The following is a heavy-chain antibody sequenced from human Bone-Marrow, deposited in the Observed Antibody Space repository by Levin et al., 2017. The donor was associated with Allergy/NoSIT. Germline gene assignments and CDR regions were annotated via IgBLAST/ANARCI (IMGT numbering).Heavy chain of an antibody. CDR2: ISSKAYGGTS. V-gene: IGHV3-49*03. J-gene: IGHJ4*02. D-gene: IGHD5-12*01. CDR1: GFTFGDYA. CDR3: TSRNGGYDSDLGIDY. Sequence: GESLKISCTASGFTFGDYAMSWFRQAPGKGLEWVGFISSKAYGGTSEYAASVKGRFTISRDDSKRIAYPQMNSLKTEDTAVYYCTSRNGGYDSDLGIDYWGQGTLVTVSS.